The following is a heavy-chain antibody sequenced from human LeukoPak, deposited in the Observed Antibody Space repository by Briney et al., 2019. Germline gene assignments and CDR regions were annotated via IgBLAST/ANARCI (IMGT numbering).Heavy chain of an antibody. V-gene: IGHV3-7*03. Sequence: PWGSLRLSCAASGFTFSSYWMKWARQAPGKGLEWVASINHNGNVNYYVDSVKGRFTISRDNAKNSLYLQMSNLRAEDTAVYFCARGGGLDVWGQGATVTVSS. CDR1: GFTFSSYW. CDR3: ARGGGLDV. J-gene: IGHJ6*02. CDR2: INHNGNVN. D-gene: IGHD3-16*01.